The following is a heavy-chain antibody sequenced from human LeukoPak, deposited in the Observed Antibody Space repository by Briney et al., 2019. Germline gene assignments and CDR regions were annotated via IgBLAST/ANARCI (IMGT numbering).Heavy chain of an antibody. D-gene: IGHD3-16*01. J-gene: IGHJ6*03. CDR1: GYTFTSYD. CDR2: MNPNSGNT. Sequence: ASVKVSCKASGYTFTSYDINWVRQATGQGLEWMGWMNPNSGNTGYAQKFQGRVTMTRNTSISTAYMELSSLRSEDTAVYYCASRGSGPPGYYYYYMDVWGKGTTVTVSS. CDR3: ASRGSGPPGYYYYYMDV. V-gene: IGHV1-8*01.